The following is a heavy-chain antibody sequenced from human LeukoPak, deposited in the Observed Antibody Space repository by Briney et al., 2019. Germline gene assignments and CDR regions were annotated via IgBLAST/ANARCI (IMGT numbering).Heavy chain of an antibody. J-gene: IGHJ3*01. CDR1: GFTFDDYA. Sequence: GRSLSLSCAASGFTFDDYAMHWVRQAPGKGLEWVSGITWNSGRIGYADSVKGRFTISRDNAKNSLSLQMNSLRIEDTALYYCVKDRSGYYAYSFDVGGQGTMVTVSS. CDR2: ITWNSGRI. D-gene: IGHD3-22*01. CDR3: VKDRSGYYAYSFDV. V-gene: IGHV3-9*01.